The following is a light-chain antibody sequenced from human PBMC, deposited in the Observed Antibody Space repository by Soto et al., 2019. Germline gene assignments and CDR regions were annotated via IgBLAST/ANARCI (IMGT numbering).Light chain of an antibody. Sequence: EIVMRQSPATLSVSPGERATLSCRASQSVSSNLAWYQQKPGQAPRLLIYGASNRATGIPARFSGSGSGTDFTLTISSLEPEDFAVYYCQQRSNWPPITFGQGTRLEIK. V-gene: IGKV3-11*01. CDR3: QQRSNWPPIT. CDR2: GAS. CDR1: QSVSSN. J-gene: IGKJ5*01.